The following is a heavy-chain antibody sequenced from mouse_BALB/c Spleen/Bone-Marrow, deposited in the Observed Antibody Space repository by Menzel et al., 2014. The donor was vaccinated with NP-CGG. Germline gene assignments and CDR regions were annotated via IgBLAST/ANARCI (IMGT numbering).Heavy chain of an antibody. CDR1: GYTFTDKW. V-gene: IGHV1-69*01. Sequence: QVHVKQSGAEFVMPGASEKMSCKASGYTFTDKWMHWVKQRPGQGLEWIGAIDTSDSYINYNQKFKGKASLTVDASSSTAYMHLSSLTSGDSAVYYCARGGHDFSLDYWGQGTSVIVSS. J-gene: IGHJ4*01. CDR3: ARGGHDFSLDY. CDR2: IDTSDSYI. D-gene: IGHD2-4*01.